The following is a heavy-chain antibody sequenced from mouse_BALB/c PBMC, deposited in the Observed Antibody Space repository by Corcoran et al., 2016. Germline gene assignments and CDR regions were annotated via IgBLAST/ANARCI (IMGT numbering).Heavy chain of an antibody. CDR2: ILPGSGST. CDR1: GYTFSSYW. D-gene: IGHD3-1*01. J-gene: IGHJ2*01. V-gene: IGHV1-9*01. Sequence: QVQLQQSGAELMKPGASVKISCKATGYTFSSYWIEWVKQRPGHGLEWIGEILPGSGSTNYNEKFKGKATFTADTSSNTAYMQLSSLTSEDSAVYYCARQARANYFDYWGQGTTLTVSS. CDR3: ARQARANYFDY.